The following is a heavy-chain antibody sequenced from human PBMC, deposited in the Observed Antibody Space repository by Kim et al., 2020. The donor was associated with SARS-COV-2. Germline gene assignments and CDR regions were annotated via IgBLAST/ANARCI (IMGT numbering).Heavy chain of an antibody. CDR1: GGSISSSSYY. CDR3: ASDYADGMDV. CDR2: IYYSGST. Sequence: SETLSLTCTVSGGSISSSSYYWGWIRQPPGKGLEWIGSIYYSGSTYYNPSLKSRVTISVDTSKNQFSLKLSSVTAADTAVYYCASDYADGMDVWGQGTTVTVSS. V-gene: IGHV4-39*01. D-gene: IGHD4-17*01. J-gene: IGHJ6*02.